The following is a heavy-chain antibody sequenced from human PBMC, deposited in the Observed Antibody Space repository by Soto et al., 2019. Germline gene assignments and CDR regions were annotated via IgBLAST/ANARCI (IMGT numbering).Heavy chain of an antibody. V-gene: IGHV3-23*01. CDR2: ILGNGET. D-gene: IGHD1-20*01. CDR3: AKAVTGWRYGLDV. CDR1: GFSISNYA. J-gene: IGHJ6*01. Sequence: EVQLLESGGGLVQPGGSLRLSCAASGFSISNYAVNWVRQAPGKGLEWVSHILGNGETRYAASVKGRFTTPRENSNPVYPHMNGLRGEDTARYYCAKAVTGWRYGLDVWGQGTTVTVS.